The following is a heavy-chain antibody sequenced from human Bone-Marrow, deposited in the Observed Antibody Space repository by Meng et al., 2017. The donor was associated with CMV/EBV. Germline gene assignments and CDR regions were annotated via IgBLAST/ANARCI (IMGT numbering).Heavy chain of an antibody. Sequence: SQTLSLTCAVYGGSFSGYYWSWIRQPPGKGLEWIGYIYYSGSTNYNPSLKSRVTISVDTSKNQFSLKLSSVTAADTAVYYCARDLGGSSPNWGQGTLVTVSS. J-gene: IGHJ4*02. CDR2: IYYSGST. D-gene: IGHD1-26*01. CDR1: GGSFSGYY. V-gene: IGHV4-59*01. CDR3: ARDLGGSSPN.